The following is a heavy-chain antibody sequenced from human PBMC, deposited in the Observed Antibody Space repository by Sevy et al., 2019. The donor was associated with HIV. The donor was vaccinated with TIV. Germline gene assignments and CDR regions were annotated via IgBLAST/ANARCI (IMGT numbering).Heavy chain of an antibody. V-gene: IGHV3-7*03. CDR2: IKQDGSEK. J-gene: IGHJ6*02. CDR1: GFTFSSYW. Sequence: GGSLRLSCAASGFTFSSYWMSWVRQAPGKGLEWVANIKQDGSEKYYVDSVKGRFTISRDNAKNSLYLQMNSLRAEETAVYYCASYYYDSSGSNYYYYGMDVWGQGTTVTVSS. D-gene: IGHD3-22*01. CDR3: ASYYYDSSGSNYYYYGMDV.